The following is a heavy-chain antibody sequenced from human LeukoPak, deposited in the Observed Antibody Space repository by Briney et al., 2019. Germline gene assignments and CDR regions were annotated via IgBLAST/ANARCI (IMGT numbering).Heavy chain of an antibody. V-gene: IGHV3-73*01. J-gene: IGHJ4*02. CDR3: TGNYYGSGSYADSDY. CDR1: GFTFSGSA. D-gene: IGHD3-10*01. Sequence: GGSLRLSCAASGFTFSGSALHWVRQACGKGLEGVGRIRSTANGYASAYTAWGKCSFTGYRYDSKNTAYLQMDSLKTEDTAVYYCTGNYYGSGSYADSDYWGQGTLVTVSS. CDR2: IRSTANGYAS.